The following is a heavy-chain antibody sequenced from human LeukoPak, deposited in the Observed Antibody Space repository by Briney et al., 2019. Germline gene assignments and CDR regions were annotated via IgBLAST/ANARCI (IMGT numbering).Heavy chain of an antibody. Sequence: KTGGSLRLSCAASGFTFSSYSMNWVRQAPGKGLEWVSSISSSSSYIYYADSVKGRFTISRDNAKNSLYLQMNSLRAEDTAVYYCAKGPRVLTGYCPDYWGQGTLVTVSS. CDR1: GFTFSSYS. V-gene: IGHV3-21*01. CDR3: AKGPRVLTGYCPDY. D-gene: IGHD3-9*01. CDR2: ISSSSSYI. J-gene: IGHJ4*02.